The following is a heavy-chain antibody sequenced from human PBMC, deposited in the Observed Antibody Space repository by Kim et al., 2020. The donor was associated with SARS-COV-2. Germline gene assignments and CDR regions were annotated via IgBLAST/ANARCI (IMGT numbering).Heavy chain of an antibody. J-gene: IGHJ4*02. CDR2: ISYDGSNK. CDR3: ARVLGGYKGPFDY. V-gene: IGHV3-30*04. D-gene: IGHD1-20*01. CDR1: GFTFSSYA. Sequence: GGSLRLSCAASGFTFSSYAMHWVRQAPGKGLEWVAVISYDGSNKYYADSVKGRFTISRDNSKNTLYLQMNSLRAEDTAVYYCARVLGGYKGPFDYWGQGTLVTVSS.